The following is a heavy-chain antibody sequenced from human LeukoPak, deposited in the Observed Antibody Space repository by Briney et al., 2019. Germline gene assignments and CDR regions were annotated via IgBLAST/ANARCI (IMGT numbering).Heavy chain of an antibody. Sequence: GGSLRLSCAASGFTFSSYSMNCVRQAPGKGLEWVSSISSSSSYIYYADSVKGRFTISRDNAKNSLYLQMNSLRAEDTAVYYCARADYGDFTSDYWGQGTLVTVSS. V-gene: IGHV3-21*01. CDR3: ARADYGDFTSDY. J-gene: IGHJ4*02. CDR2: ISSSSSYI. D-gene: IGHD4-17*01. CDR1: GFTFSSYS.